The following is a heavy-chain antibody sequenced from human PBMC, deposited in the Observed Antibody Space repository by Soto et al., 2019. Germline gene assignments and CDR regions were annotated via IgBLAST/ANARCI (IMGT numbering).Heavy chain of an antibody. Sequence: ASVKVSCKASGYTFSTYDFNWVRQAPGQGLEWMGWLNPSGGSTRYAQKFQGRVTMTRDTSTSTVYMELSSLRSEDTAVYYCARGLIYDSSGYYFDYWGQGTLVTVSS. CDR1: GYTFSTYD. CDR2: LNPSGGST. J-gene: IGHJ4*02. V-gene: IGHV1-46*01. CDR3: ARGLIYDSSGYYFDY. D-gene: IGHD3-22*01.